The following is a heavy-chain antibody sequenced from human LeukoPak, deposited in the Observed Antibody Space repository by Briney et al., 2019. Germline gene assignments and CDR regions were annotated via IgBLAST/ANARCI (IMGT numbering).Heavy chain of an antibody. CDR2: VSYDGSWD. D-gene: IGHD3-16*02. CDR1: GFTFSNYA. CDR3: TREERGYIPAF. J-gene: IGHJ4*02. V-gene: IGHV3-30*01. Sequence: GGSLRLSCAASGFTFSNYAMHWVRQTPGKGLEWVAFVSYDGSWDSHSDSVKGRFTISRDDFKNTLYLQMTRLRAEDTAVYYCTREERGYIPAFWGQGTLVTVSS.